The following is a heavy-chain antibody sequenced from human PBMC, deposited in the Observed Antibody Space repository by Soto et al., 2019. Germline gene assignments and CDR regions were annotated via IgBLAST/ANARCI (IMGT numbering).Heavy chain of an antibody. Sequence: SETLSLTCTVSGGSITSGDNYWSWIRQPPGKGLEWIGYIYDSGSTNYNPSLKSRVAISLDTSKNQFSLSLSSVTAADTAVYYCARGRGYSYGLDPWGQGTLVTVSS. CDR1: GGSITSGDNY. CDR2: IYDSGST. J-gene: IGHJ5*02. V-gene: IGHV4-30-4*01. D-gene: IGHD5-18*01. CDR3: ARGRGYSYGLDP.